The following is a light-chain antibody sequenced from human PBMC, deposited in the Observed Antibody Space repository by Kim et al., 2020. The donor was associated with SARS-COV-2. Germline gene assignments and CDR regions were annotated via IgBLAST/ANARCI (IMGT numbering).Light chain of an antibody. J-gene: IGLJ3*02. CDR1: SGSMASNY. CDR2: EDN. V-gene: IGLV6-57*02. Sequence: GKTVTISCTVSSGSMASNYVQWYQQRPGSAPTTVVYEDNQRPSGGPDRFSGSIDSSSNSASLTISGLKTEDEADYYCQSYDSSNRVFGGGTQLTVL. CDR3: QSYDSSNRV.